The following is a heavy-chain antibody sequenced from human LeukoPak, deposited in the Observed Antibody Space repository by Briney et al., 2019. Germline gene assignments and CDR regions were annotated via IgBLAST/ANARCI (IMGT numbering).Heavy chain of an antibody. Sequence: SETLSVTCAVYGGSFSGYYWSWIRQPPGKGLEWIGEINHSGSTNYNPSLKSRVTISVDTSKNQFSLKLSSVTAADTAVYYCARLQRLFDYWGPVTLVTVSS. CDR3: ARLQRLFDY. CDR1: GGSFSGYY. CDR2: INHSGST. J-gene: IGHJ4*02. V-gene: IGHV4-34*01.